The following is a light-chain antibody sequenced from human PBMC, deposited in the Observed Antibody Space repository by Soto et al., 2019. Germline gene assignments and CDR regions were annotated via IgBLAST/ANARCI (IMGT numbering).Light chain of an antibody. CDR2: EGS. V-gene: IGLV2-23*01. CDR1: SSDVGAYNL. Sequence: QSVLTQPASVSGPPGQSITISCTGTSSDVGAYNLVSWYQQHPGKAPKLMIYEGSKRPSGVSNRFSGSKSGNTASLTISGLQAEDEADYYCCSYAGSSTLVFGTGTKVTVL. J-gene: IGLJ1*01. CDR3: CSYAGSSTLV.